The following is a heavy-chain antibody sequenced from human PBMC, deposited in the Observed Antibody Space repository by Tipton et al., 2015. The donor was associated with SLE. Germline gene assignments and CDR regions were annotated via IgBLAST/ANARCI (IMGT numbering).Heavy chain of an antibody. J-gene: IGHJ5*02. CDR3: ASELLNWFGP. CDR1: GFSIRSGYY. CDR2: IWYDGTNK. D-gene: IGHD2-21*02. Sequence: LSLTCTVSGFSIRSGYYWGWVRQPPGMGLEWVAVIWYDGTNKYYADSVKGRFTISRDNSKNTLYLQMNSLRAEDTAVYYCASELLNWFGPWGLGTLVTVSS. V-gene: IGHV3-33*08.